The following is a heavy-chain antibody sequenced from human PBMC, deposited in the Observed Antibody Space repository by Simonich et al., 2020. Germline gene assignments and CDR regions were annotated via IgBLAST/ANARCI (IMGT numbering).Heavy chain of an antibody. Sequence: QVQLVQSGAEVKKPGASVKVSCKASGYTFTGYYMHWGRQAPGQGLEWLGWINPNSGGTKYAQKFQGRVTMTRDTSISTAYMELSRLRSDDTAVYYCARGGVQYYYYYMDVWGKGTTVTVSS. CDR1: GYTFTGYY. CDR2: INPNSGGT. CDR3: ARGGVQYYYYYMDV. V-gene: IGHV1-2*02. D-gene: IGHD3-3*01. J-gene: IGHJ6*03.